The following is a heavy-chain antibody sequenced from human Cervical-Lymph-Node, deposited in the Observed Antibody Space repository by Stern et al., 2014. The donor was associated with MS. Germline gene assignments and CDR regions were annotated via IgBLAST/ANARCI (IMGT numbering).Heavy chain of an antibody. D-gene: IGHD6-13*01. Sequence: VHLVESGGGVVQPGGSLRLSCAASGFSFSRYAMHWVRQAPGKGLEWVARIWYDGSNPYYADSVTGRVTISRDNFKNTLYLQMNSLRAEDTAVYYCASAYSSSHYYFDYWGQGTLVTVSS. CDR3: ASAYSSSHYYFDY. CDR1: GFSFSRYA. J-gene: IGHJ4*02. CDR2: IWYDGSNP. V-gene: IGHV3-33*01.